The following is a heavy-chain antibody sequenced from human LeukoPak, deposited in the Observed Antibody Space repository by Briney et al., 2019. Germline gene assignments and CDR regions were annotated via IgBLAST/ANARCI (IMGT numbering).Heavy chain of an antibody. V-gene: IGHV3-74*01. J-gene: IGHJ6*03. CDR2: INIDGSNT. Sequence: GGSLRLSCAASGFTFSSYWMHWVRQAPGKGLVWVSRINIDGSNTKYADSVKGRFTISRDNAKNTLYLQMSSLRAEDTAVYYCVSGATTEYYYYYMEVWGKGTTVTVSS. CDR1: GFTFSSYW. CDR3: VSGATTEYYYYYMEV. D-gene: IGHD4-17*01.